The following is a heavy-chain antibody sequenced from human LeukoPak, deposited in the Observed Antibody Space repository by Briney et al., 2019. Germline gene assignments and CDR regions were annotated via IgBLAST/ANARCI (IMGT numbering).Heavy chain of an antibody. CDR1: GDSVSTNSAA. D-gene: IGHD5-12*01. CDR3: ARGDIALDY. CDR2: TYYRSKWYY. V-gene: IGHV6-1*01. J-gene: IGHJ4*02. Sequence: SQTLSLTCAISGDSVSTNSAAWNWIRQSPSRGLGWLGRTYYRSKWYYNYAVSVKSRITINPDTSKNQFSLHLSSVTPEDTAVYYCARGDIALDYWGQGAPVTVSS.